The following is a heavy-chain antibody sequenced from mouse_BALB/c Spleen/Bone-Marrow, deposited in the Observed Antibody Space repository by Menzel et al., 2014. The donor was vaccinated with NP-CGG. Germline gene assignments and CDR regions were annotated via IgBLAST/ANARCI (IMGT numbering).Heavy chain of an antibody. D-gene: IGHD1-1*01. Sequence: VQREESGPGLVAPSQTLSITCTASGFSLTGYGVNWVRQPPGKGLEWLGMIWGDGSTDYNTAHKYRQSISKDNSKSQVFLKMNSLQTDDTARYYCASITTVVADCAMDYWGQGTSVTVSS. CDR1: GFSLTGYG. V-gene: IGHV2-6-7*01. CDR2: IWGDGST. CDR3: ASITTVVADCAMDY. J-gene: IGHJ4*01.